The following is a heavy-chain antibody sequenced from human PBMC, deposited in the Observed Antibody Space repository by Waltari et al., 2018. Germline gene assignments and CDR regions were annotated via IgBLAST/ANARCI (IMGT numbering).Heavy chain of an antibody. CDR2: INHSGST. CDR3: ARARRYYYGSGSYPD. V-gene: IGHV4-34*01. J-gene: IGHJ4*02. CDR1: GGSFSGYY. Sequence: QVQLQQWGAGLLKPSETLSLTCAVYGGSFSGYYWSWIRQPPGKGLEWIGEINHSGSTNYNPSLKSRVTISVDTSKNQFSLKLSSVTAADTAVYYCARARRYYYGSGSYPDWGQGTLVTVSS. D-gene: IGHD3-10*01.